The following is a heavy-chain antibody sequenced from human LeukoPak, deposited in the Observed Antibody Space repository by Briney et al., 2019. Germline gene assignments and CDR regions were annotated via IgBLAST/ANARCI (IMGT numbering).Heavy chain of an antibody. J-gene: IGHJ4*02. CDR2: IYYSGST. D-gene: IGHD6-13*01. CDR1: GGSISSYY. CDR3: ARQYSSSWYVADY. Sequence: SETLSLTCTVSGGSISSYYWSWIRQHPGKGLEWIGYIYYSGSTYYNPSLKSRVTISVDTSKNQFSLKLSSVTAADTAVYYCARQYSSSWYVADYWGQGTLVTVSS. V-gene: IGHV4-59*06.